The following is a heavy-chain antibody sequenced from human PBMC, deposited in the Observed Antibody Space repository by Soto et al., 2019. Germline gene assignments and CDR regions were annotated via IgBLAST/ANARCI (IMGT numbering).Heavy chain of an antibody. V-gene: IGHV3-7*05. Sequence: EVQLVESGGGLVQPGGSLTLSCAASEFAFSSYWMTWVRQAPGKGLEWVANIRKDGSQRSYLDSVRGRFTIPRDNSKNSLYLQMNSLTAEDTLLYFCARDVSPGRSGLYFDAFDIWGQGTMVTVSS. J-gene: IGHJ3*02. CDR2: IRKDGSQR. D-gene: IGHD2-8*01. CDR3: ARDVSPGRSGLYFDAFDI. CDR1: EFAFSSYW.